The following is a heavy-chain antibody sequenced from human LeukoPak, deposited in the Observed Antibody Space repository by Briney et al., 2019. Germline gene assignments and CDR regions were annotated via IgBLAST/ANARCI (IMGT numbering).Heavy chain of an antibody. J-gene: IGHJ6*02. V-gene: IGHV3-74*01. CDR1: GFTLSNYW. D-gene: IGHD5/OR15-5a*01. CDR2: VDPDGTTT. CDR3: TRVQAGRSCLMDV. Sequence: WESLRLSCAASGFTLSNYWMHWVRQAPGEGLVWVSRVDPDGTTTNYAGSVTGRFTTSRDNAKNTVYLQMNSLRAEDTALYYCTRVQAGRSCLMDVWGRGTTVT.